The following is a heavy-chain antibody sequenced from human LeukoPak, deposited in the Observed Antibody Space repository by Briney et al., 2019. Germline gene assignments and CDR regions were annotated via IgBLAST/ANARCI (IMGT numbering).Heavy chain of an antibody. CDR1: GFTLSSYG. Sequence: GGSLRLSCAASGFTLSSYGMHWVRQAPGKGLEWVAVIWYDGGNKYYADAVKGRFTISRDNSKNTLYLQMNSLRAEEMAVYYCARGYCSGGSCYDMDVWGQGTTVTVSS. J-gene: IGHJ6*02. CDR2: IWYDGGNK. CDR3: ARGYCSGGSCYDMDV. V-gene: IGHV3-33*01. D-gene: IGHD2-15*01.